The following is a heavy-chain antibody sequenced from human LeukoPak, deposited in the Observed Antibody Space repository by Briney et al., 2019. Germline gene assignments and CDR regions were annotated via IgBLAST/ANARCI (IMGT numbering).Heavy chain of an antibody. Sequence: GGSLRLSCAVSGFTFSSYWMSWVRQAPRKGLEWVASIKHDESEKYYVDSVKGRFTISRDNAKNSLYLQMNSLRAEDTAVYYCARKGGNFDYWGQGTLVTVSS. D-gene: IGHD2-15*01. CDR3: ARKGGNFDY. V-gene: IGHV3-7*01. CDR1: GFTFSSYW. CDR2: IKHDESEK. J-gene: IGHJ4*02.